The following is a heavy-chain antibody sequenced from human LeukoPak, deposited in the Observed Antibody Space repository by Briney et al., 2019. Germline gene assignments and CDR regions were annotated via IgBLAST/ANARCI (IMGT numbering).Heavy chain of an antibody. V-gene: IGHV3-66*01. D-gene: IGHD2-2*01. CDR1: GFTVTSNY. Sequence: PGGSLRLSCAASGFTVTSNYMGWVRQAPGKGLEWVSVIYSGGSTYYADSVKGRFTISRDNSKNTLYLQMNSLRAEDTAVYYCERYCSSTSCYGEYWGQGTLVTVSS. CDR3: ERYCSSTSCYGEY. CDR2: IYSGGST. J-gene: IGHJ4*02.